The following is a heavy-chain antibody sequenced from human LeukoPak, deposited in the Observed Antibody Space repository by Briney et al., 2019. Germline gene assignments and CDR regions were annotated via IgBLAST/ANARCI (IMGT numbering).Heavy chain of an antibody. D-gene: IGHD3-9*01. Sequence: GGSLRLSCAASGFTFGSYAMNWVRQAPGKGLEWVSAITGSTGTTYYADSVKGRFTVSRDNFKNTLYLQVNSLRAEDTAVYYCAREGSDNSGYDLDFWGQGTLVTVSS. V-gene: IGHV3-23*01. CDR3: AREGSDNSGYDLDF. CDR1: GFTFGSYA. J-gene: IGHJ4*02. CDR2: ITGSTGTT.